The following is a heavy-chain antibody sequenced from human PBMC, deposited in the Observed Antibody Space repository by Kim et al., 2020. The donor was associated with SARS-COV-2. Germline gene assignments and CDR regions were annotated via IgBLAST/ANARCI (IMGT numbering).Heavy chain of an antibody. V-gene: IGHV3-23*01. Sequence: GGSLRLSCAASGFTFSYNAMSWVRQAPGKGLEWVSGISGSGDSSFYADSVQGRFTISRDNSKLTLSLQMNSLRAEDTAVYYCAKDRSPHRRGSFDFWGQG. CDR2: ISGSGDSS. CDR1: GFTFSYNA. D-gene: IGHD3-10*01. CDR3: AKDRSPHRRGSFDF. J-gene: IGHJ4*02.